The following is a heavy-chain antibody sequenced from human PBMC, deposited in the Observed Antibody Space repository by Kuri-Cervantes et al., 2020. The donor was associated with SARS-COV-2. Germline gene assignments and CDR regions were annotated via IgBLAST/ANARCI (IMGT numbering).Heavy chain of an antibody. J-gene: IGHJ6*02. CDR2: ISSSSSYI. D-gene: IGHD1-26*01. CDR3: ARASSGSYYYYGMDV. V-gene: IGHV3-21*01. Sequence: GESLKISCAASGFTFSSYSMNWVRQAPGKGLEWVSSISSSSSYIYYADSVKGRFTISRDNAKNSLHLQMNSLRAEDTAVYYCARASSGSYYYYGMDVWGQGTTVTVSS. CDR1: GFTFSSYS.